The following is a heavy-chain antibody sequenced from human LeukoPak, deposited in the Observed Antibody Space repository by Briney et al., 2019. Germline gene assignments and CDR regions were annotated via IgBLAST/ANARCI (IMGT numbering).Heavy chain of an antibody. CDR2: IFHSGNT. J-gene: IGHJ4*02. D-gene: IGHD1-1*01. V-gene: IGHV4-38-2*02. CDR1: GYSISSGYC. Sequence: SETLSLTCAVSGYSISSGYCWGWVRQPPGKGLEWIGAIFHSGNTYYSPSLKSRVTISIDTSKNQFSLKLRSVTVADTAVYYCARDGKESRGPIDYWGQGTLVTVSS. CDR3: ARDGKESRGPIDY.